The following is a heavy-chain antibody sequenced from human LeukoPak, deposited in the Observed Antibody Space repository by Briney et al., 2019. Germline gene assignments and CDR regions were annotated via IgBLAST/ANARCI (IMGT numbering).Heavy chain of an antibody. CDR1: GFTFSSYG. D-gene: IGHD3-9*01. V-gene: IGHV3-30*18. CDR2: ISYDGSNK. J-gene: IGHJ6*04. Sequence: PGGSLRLSCAASGFTFSSYGMHWVRQAPGKGLEWVAVISYDGSNKYYADSVKGRFTISRDNSKNTLYLQMNSLRAEDTAVYYCAKGGRGYFDWLFTDYYYYGMDVWGKGTTVTVSS. CDR3: AKGGRGYFDWLFTDYYYYGMDV.